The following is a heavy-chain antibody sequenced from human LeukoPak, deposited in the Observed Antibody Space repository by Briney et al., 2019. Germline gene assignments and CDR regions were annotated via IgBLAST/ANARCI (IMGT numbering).Heavy chain of an antibody. D-gene: IGHD5-12*01. Sequence: SQTLSLTCTVSGGSISSGGYYWSWIRQHPGKGLEWIGYIYYSGSTYYNPSLKSRVTISVDTSKNQFSLKLSSVTAADTAVCYCARVGGSGYDYDAFDIWGQGTMVTVSS. J-gene: IGHJ3*02. CDR2: IYYSGST. V-gene: IGHV4-31*03. CDR1: GGSISSGGYY. CDR3: ARVGGSGYDYDAFDI.